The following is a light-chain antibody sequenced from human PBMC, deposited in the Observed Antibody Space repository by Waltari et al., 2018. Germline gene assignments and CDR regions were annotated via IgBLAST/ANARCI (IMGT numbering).Light chain of an antibody. Sequence: DIVMTQSPDSLAVSLGERATINCKSSRSVLYSSNNKNYLVWYQQKTGQPPKLLIYWASTRESGVPDRFSGSGSGTDFTLTISGLQAEDVAVYYCQQYYSIPYTFGQGTKLEIK. V-gene: IGKV4-1*01. CDR3: QQYYSIPYT. CDR1: RSVLYSSNNKNY. J-gene: IGKJ2*01. CDR2: WAS.